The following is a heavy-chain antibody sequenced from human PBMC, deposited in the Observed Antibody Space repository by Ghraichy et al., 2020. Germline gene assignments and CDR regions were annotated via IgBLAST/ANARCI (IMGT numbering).Heavy chain of an antibody. V-gene: IGHV3-64D*06. CDR1: GFTFSNYA. CDR2: IGGSGGST. J-gene: IGHJ4*02. D-gene: IGHD2-21*01. CDR3: AKDRSVMVVALDY. Sequence: GGSLRLSCSASGFTFSNYAMHWVRQAPGKGLEYVSAIGGSGGSTYYADSVKGTFTISRDNSKNTLYFQMNSLRAEDTAVYYCAKDRSVMVVALDYWGQGTLVTVSS.